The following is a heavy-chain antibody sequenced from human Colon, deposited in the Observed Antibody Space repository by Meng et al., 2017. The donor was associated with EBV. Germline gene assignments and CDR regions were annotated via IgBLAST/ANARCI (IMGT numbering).Heavy chain of an antibody. CDR2: IYYSGST. CDR3: ARDRGGLGAFDY. V-gene: IGHV4-30-4*01. CDR1: VGSISSGDYY. D-gene: IGHD5-12*01. Sequence: QGHVPGSGPGLVKPSQTLSLTCTASVGSISSGDYYWSWIRQPPGKGLEWIGYIYYSGSTYYNPSLKSRVTISVDTSKNQFSLKLSSVTAADTAVYYCARDRGGLGAFDYWGQGTLVIVSS. J-gene: IGHJ4*02.